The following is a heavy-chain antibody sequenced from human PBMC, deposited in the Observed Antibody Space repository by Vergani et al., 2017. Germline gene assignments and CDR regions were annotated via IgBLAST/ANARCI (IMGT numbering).Heavy chain of an antibody. CDR1: GGSISSYY. CDR2: IYYSGST. D-gene: IGHD3-10*01. V-gene: IGHV4-59*08. CDR3: ASYYYGSGSLQP. J-gene: IGHJ5*02. Sequence: QVQLQESGPGLVKPSETLSLTCTVSGGSISSYYWSWIRQPPGKGLEWIGYIYYSGSTYYNPSLKSRVTISVDTSKNQFSLKLSSVTAADTAVYYCASYYYGSGSLQPWGQGTLVTVSS.